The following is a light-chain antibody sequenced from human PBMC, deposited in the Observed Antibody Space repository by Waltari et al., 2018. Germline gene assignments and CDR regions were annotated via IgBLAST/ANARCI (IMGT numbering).Light chain of an antibody. CDR3: QQYHSVPLT. Sequence: DIHMTQSPSSLSAPVGDRVTITCQASQDIKQSLNWFHQKPGKAPEVLIFDASKSQTGAPSRFSGSGSGTDFTFTISSLQPEDMGTYYCQQYHSVPLTFGEGTKVEIK. V-gene: IGKV1-33*01. J-gene: IGKJ4*01. CDR1: QDIKQS. CDR2: DAS.